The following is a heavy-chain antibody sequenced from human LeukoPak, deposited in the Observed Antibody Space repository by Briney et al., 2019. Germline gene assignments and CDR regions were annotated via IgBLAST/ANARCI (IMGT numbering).Heavy chain of an antibody. V-gene: IGHV3-48*01. CDR2: ISSSSTTI. CDR1: GYTFTSYA. D-gene: IGHD6-19*01. Sequence: SCKASGYTFTSYAMNWVRQAPGKGLEWVSYISSSSTTIYYADSVKGRFTISRDNAKNSLYLQMNSLRAEDTAVYFCARRGYTSGWDYWGQGTLVTVSS. CDR3: ARRGYTSGWDY. J-gene: IGHJ4*02.